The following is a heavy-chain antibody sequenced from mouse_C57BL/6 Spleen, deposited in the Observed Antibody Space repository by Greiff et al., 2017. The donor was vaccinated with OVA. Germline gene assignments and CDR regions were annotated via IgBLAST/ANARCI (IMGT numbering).Heavy chain of an antibody. D-gene: IGHD2-4*01. J-gene: IGHJ2*01. CDR2: INYDGSST. V-gene: IGHV5-16*01. Sequence: EVHLVESEGGLVQPGSSMKLSCTASGFTFSDYYMAWVRQVPEKGLEWVANINYDGSSTYYLDSLKSRFIISRDNAKNILYLQMSSLKSEDTATYYCARVGYDYDGDFDYWGQGTTLTVSS. CDR1: GFTFSDYY. CDR3: ARVGYDYDGDFDY.